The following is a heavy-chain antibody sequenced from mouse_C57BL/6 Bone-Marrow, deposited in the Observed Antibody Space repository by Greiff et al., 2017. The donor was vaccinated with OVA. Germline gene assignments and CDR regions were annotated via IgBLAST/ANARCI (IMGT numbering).Heavy chain of an antibody. V-gene: IGHV1-55*01. Sequence: VQLQQPGAELVKPGASVKMSCKASGYTFTSYWITWVKQRPGQGLAWIGDIYPGSGSTNYNEKFKSKATLTVDASSSTAYMQLSSLTSEDSAVYYCARSLGGTRAMDYWGQGTSVTVSS. CDR1: GYTFTSYW. CDR2: IYPGSGST. CDR3: ARSLGGTRAMDY. J-gene: IGHJ4*01. D-gene: IGHD4-1*01.